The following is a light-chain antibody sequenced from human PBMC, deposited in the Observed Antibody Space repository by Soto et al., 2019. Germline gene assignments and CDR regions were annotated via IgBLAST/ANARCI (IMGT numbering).Light chain of an antibody. CDR3: QSYDTGLRGMI. Sequence: QSVLTQPPSVSGAPGQRVTISCTGTSSNIGADYNVHWYRQLPGTAPKLLIYGNNHRPSGVPDRFSGSKSGPSASLAITGHQTEDEADYYCQSYDTGLRGMIFGGGTKLTVL. J-gene: IGLJ2*01. CDR2: GNN. V-gene: IGLV1-40*01. CDR1: SSNIGADYN.